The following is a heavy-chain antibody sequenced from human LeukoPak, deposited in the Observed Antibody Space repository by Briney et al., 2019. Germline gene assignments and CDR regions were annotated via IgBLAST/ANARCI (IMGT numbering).Heavy chain of an antibody. V-gene: IGHV1-69*05. CDR2: IIPIFGTA. D-gene: IGHD3-10*01. CDR3: ARVAPMVRGVTPFDY. J-gene: IGHJ4*02. CDR1: GGTFGSYA. Sequence: GASVKVSCKASGGTFGSYAISWVRQAPGQGLEWMGGIIPIFGTANYAQKFQGRATITRDTSASTAYMELSSLRSEDTAVYYCARVAPMVRGVTPFDYWGQGTLVTVSS.